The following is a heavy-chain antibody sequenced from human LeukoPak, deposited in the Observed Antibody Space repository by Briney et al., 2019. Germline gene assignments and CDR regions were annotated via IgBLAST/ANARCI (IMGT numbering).Heavy chain of an antibody. CDR2: ISTDGRST. J-gene: IGHJ4*02. CDR3: LRDLIR. Sequence: GGSLRLSCAASGFTFSSYWMHWVRQPPGKGLVWLSRISTDGRSTNYADSVKGRFTISRDNARNPLYLQMTSMRAEDTAVYYCLRDLIRGDQGTLVTVSS. V-gene: IGHV3-74*01. D-gene: IGHD3-10*01. CDR1: GFTFSSYW.